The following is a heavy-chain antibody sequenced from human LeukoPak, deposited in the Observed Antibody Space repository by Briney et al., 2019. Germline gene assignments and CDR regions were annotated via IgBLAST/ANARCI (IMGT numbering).Heavy chain of an antibody. CDR3: ATQRTYHCSSTSCYRSLYYGMDV. D-gene: IGHD2-2*01. V-gene: IGHV4-59*08. CDR1: GGSISSYY. CDR2: IYYSGST. J-gene: IGHJ6*02. Sequence: SETLSLTCTVSGGSISSYYWSWIRQPPGKGLEWIGYIYYSGSTNYNPSLKSRVTISVDTSKNQFSLKLSSVTAADTAVYYCATQRTYHCSSTSCYRSLYYGMDVWGQGTTVTVSS.